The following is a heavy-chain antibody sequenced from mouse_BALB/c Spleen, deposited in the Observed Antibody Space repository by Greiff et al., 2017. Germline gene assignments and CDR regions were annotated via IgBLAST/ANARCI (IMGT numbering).Heavy chain of an antibody. J-gene: IGHJ4*01. D-gene: IGHD2-3*01. V-gene: IGHV1-7*01. CDR3: ARDDGYRYAMDY. CDR1: GYTFTSYW. CDR2: INPSTGYT. Sequence: QVQLKQSGAELAKPGASVKMSCKASGYTFTSYWMHWVKQRPGQGLEWIGYINPSTGYTEYNQKFKDKATLTADKSSSTAYMQLSSLTSEDSAVYYCARDDGYRYAMDYWGQGTSVTVSS.